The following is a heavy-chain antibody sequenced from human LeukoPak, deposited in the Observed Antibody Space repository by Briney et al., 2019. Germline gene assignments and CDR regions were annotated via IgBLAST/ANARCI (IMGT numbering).Heavy chain of an antibody. CDR3: ARYGSLVLGYFDY. V-gene: IGHV4-38-2*02. Sequence: KPSETLSLTCTVSGYSISSGYYWGWIRQPPGKGLEWIGSIYHSGSTYYNPSLKSRVTISVDTSKNQFSLKLSSVTAADTAVYYCARYGSLVLGYFDYWGQGTLVTVSA. CDR1: GYSISSGYY. J-gene: IGHJ4*02. CDR2: IYHSGST. D-gene: IGHD6-13*01.